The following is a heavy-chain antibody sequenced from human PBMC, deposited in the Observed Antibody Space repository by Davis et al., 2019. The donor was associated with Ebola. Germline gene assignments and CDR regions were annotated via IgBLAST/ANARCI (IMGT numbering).Heavy chain of an antibody. V-gene: IGHV1-58*02. Sequence: SVKVSCKASGFTFTSSAMQWVRQARGQRLEWIGWIVVGSGNTNYAQKFQERVTITRDMSTSTAYMELSSLRSDDTAVYYCARESKQLAMSGGYYFDYWGQGTLVTVSS. D-gene: IGHD6-13*01. CDR3: ARESKQLAMSGGYYFDY. J-gene: IGHJ4*02. CDR1: GFTFTSSA. CDR2: IVVGSGNT.